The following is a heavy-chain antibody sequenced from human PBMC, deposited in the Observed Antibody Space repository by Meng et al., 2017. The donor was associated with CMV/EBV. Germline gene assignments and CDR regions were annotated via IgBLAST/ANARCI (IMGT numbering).Heavy chain of an antibody. CDR2: ISAYNGNT. CDR1: GYTFTSYG. V-gene: IGHV1-18*01. Sequence: ASVQVSCKASGYTFTSYGISWVRQAPGQGLEWMGWISAYNGNTNYAQKLQGRVTMTTDTSTSTAYMELRSLRSDDTAVYYCAKAPPRITIFGVASRTGWFDPWGQGTLVTVSS. D-gene: IGHD3-3*01. CDR3: AKAPPRITIFGVASRTGWFDP. J-gene: IGHJ5*02.